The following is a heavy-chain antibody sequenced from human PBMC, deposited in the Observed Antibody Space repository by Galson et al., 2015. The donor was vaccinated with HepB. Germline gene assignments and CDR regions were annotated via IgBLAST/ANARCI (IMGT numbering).Heavy chain of an antibody. V-gene: IGHV3-66*01. CDR3: ARGKKDGSSWFRAFDI. Sequence: SLRLSCAASGFTVSSNYMSWVRQAPGKGLEWVSVIYSGGSTYYADSVKGRFTISRDNSKNTLYLQMNSLRAEDTAVYYCARGKKDGSSWFRAFDIWGQGTMVTVSS. D-gene: IGHD6-13*01. CDR2: IYSGGST. CDR1: GFTVSSNY. J-gene: IGHJ3*02.